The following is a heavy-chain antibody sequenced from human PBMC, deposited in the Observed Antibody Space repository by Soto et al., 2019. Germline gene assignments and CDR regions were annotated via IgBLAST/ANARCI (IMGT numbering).Heavy chain of an antibody. CDR3: ARGPGGPDGPGDY. V-gene: IGHV1-3*01. D-gene: IGHD2-15*01. J-gene: IGHJ4*02. Sequence: QVQLVQSGAEVKKPGASVKVSCKASGYTFTNYAMHWVRQAPGQRLEWMGWINAGNGNTKYSQKFQGRVTITRDTSASTASMDLSSLRSEDTAVYDCARGPGGPDGPGDYWGKGTQVTVSS. CDR2: INAGNGNT. CDR1: GYTFTNYA.